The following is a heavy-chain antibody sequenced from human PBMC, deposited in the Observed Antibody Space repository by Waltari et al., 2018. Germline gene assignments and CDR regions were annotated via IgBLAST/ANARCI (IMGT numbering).Heavy chain of an antibody. CDR1: GFTFSSYA. V-gene: IGHV3-23*04. J-gene: IGHJ4*02. CDR3: AKDPHYYDSSGYYLD. D-gene: IGHD3-22*01. Sequence: EVQLVESGGGLVQHGGSLRLSCAASGFTFSSYAMSWVRQAPGKGLEWVSAISCSGGSTYYADSVKGRFTIARDNAKTTLYLQMNSLRAEDTAVYSCAKDPHYYDSSGYYLDWGQGTLVTVSS. CDR2: ISCSGGST.